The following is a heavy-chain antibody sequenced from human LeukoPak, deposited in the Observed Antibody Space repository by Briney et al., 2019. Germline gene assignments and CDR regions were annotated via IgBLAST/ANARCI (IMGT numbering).Heavy chain of an antibody. CDR3: ARWAGLCTTNNCYNPFDY. CDR2: IIPIFGTT. V-gene: IGHV1-69*05. J-gene: IGHJ4*02. CDR1: GGTFSSYT. Sequence: GASVKVSCKASGGTFSSYTVSWVRQAPGQGLEWMGGIIPIFGTTTFAQKSQGRVTIITDASTSTVYMELSSLRSEDTAVYYCARWAGLCTTNNCYNPFDYWGQGTLVTVSS. D-gene: IGHD2-2*02.